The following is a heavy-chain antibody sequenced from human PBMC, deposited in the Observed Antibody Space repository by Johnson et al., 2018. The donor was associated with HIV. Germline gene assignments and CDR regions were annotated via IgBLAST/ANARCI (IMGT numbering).Heavy chain of an antibody. CDR1: GFSFSDYG. J-gene: IGHJ3*02. V-gene: IGHV3-30*18. CDR2: ISYDGDDK. D-gene: IGHD3-10*01. Sequence: QLVESGGGVVQPGRSLRLSCAASGFSFSDYGIHWVRQAPGKGLEWVAVISYDGDDKHYGDSVEGRFTIYRDNSKKKLYLQMNSLRPEDTAVYFCAKDAGSGSSWEFAFDIWGQGTKVTVSS. CDR3: AKDAGSGSSWEFAFDI.